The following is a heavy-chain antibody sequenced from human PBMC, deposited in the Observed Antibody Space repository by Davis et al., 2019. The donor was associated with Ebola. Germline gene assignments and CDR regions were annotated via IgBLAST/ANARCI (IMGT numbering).Heavy chain of an antibody. V-gene: IGHV1-24*01. CDR1: GYTLAELS. CDR2: FDPEDGEA. J-gene: IGHJ4*02. D-gene: IGHD1-14*01. CDR3: SIGGTTGGFDY. Sequence: ASVKVSCKCTVSGYTLAELSMHWVRQAPGKGLEWTGYFDPEDGEAIYAQNFQGRVTMTEDTSTNTAYMELSGLRSEDTAVYYCSIGGTTGGFDYWGQGTLVTVSS.